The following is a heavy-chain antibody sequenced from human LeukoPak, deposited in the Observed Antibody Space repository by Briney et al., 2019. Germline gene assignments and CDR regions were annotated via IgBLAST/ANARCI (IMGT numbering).Heavy chain of an antibody. CDR3: ARAEMYYYYMDV. Sequence: ASVKVSCKASGYTFTGYYMHWVRQAPGQGLEWMGWINLSSGGTNYAQMFQGRVTMTRNTSISTAYMELSSLRSEDTAVYYCARAEMYYYYMDVWGKGTTVTISS. V-gene: IGHV1-2*02. J-gene: IGHJ6*03. CDR2: INLSSGGT. CDR1: GYTFTGYY.